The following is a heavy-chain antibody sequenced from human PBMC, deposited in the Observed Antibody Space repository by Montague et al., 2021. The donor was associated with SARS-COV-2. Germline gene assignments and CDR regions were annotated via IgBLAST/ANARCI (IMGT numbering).Heavy chain of an antibody. Sequence: SLRLSCAASGFTFSSYGMHWVRQAPGKGLEWVAVISYDGSNKYYADSVKGRFTISRDNSKSTLYLQMNSLRAEDTAVYYCAKDLYDYVWGSYRSTGACNDYWGQGTLVTVSS. CDR1: GFTFSSYG. CDR3: AKDLYDYVWGSYRSTGACNDY. D-gene: IGHD3-16*02. J-gene: IGHJ4*02. V-gene: IGHV3-30*18. CDR2: ISYDGSNK.